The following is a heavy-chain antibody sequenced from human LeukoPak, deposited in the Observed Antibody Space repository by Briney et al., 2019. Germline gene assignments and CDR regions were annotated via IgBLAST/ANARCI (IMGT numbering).Heavy chain of an antibody. Sequence: SETLSLTCTVSGDSISSDTYYWNWIRQPAGKGLEWIGRIYTSGSGSTNYNPSLKSRVTISVDTSKNQFSLKLSSVTAADTAVYYCARDLKDIVGAFDIWGQGTMVTVSS. J-gene: IGHJ3*02. CDR3: ARDLKDIVGAFDI. CDR2: IYTSGSGST. V-gene: IGHV4-61*02. CDR1: GDSISSDTYY. D-gene: IGHD2-15*01.